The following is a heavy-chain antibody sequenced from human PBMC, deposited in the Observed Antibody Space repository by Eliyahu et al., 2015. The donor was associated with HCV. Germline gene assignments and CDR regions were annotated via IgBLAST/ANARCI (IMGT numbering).Heavy chain of an antibody. CDR1: GFXFDFFA. CDR3: ARYGSGSYFKDPFDY. V-gene: IGHV3-23*01. CDR2: ITSTGDDT. Sequence: EVQLLQSGGGLAQPGGSLRLSCAASGFXFDFFAMNWVRQAPGKGLEWVSLITSTGDDTHYADSVKGRFTISRDNSRNTLYLQMSSLRAEDTALYYCARYGSGSYFKDPFDYWGQGTPVTVSS. D-gene: IGHD3-10*01. J-gene: IGHJ4*02.